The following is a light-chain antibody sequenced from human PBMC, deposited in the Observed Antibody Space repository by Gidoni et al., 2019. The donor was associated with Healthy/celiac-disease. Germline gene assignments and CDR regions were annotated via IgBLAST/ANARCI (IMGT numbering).Light chain of an antibody. CDR1: QSFLYSSNNKNY. CDR2: WAS. J-gene: IGKJ1*01. CDR3: QQYYSTPWT. V-gene: IGKV4-1*01. Sequence: DIVLTQSPDSLAASLGESATINCKSSQSFLYSSNNKNYLAWYQQKPGQPPKLLIYWASTRESGVPDRFSGSGSGTDFTLTISSLQAEDVAVYYCQQYYSTPWTFGQGTKVEIK.